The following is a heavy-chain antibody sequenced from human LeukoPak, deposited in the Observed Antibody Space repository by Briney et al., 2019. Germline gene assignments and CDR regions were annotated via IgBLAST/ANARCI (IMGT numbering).Heavy chain of an antibody. D-gene: IGHD1-26*01. V-gene: IGHV4-59*01. J-gene: IGHJ4*02. CDR2: IYYNGNT. Sequence: PSETLSLTCSVSDGSINSYYWNWIRRPPGKGLEWIGYIYYNGNTNYSPSLKSRVTMSVDTSKNLFSLKVSSVTAADTAVYYCASQDPSGDYWGQGTLVTVPS. CDR1: DGSINSYY. CDR3: ASQDPSGDY.